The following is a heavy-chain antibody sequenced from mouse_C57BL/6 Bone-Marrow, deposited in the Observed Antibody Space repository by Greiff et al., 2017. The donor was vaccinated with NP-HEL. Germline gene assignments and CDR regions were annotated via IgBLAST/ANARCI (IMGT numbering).Heavy chain of an antibody. J-gene: IGHJ1*03. Sequence: VQLQRSGPELVKPGASVKISCKASGYTFTDYYMNWVKQSHGKSLEWIGDINPNNGGTSYNQKFKGKATLTVDKSSSTAYMELRSLTSEDSAVYYCARGDYPWYFDVWGTGTTVTVSS. D-gene: IGHD2-4*01. CDR2: INPNNGGT. CDR1: GYTFTDYY. CDR3: ARGDYPWYFDV. V-gene: IGHV1-26*01.